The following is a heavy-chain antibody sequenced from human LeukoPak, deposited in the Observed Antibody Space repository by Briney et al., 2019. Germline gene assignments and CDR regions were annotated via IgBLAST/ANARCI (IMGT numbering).Heavy chain of an antibody. D-gene: IGHD2-15*01. J-gene: IGHJ3*02. Sequence: SETLSLTCTVSGGSISSYYRSWIRQPPGKGLEWIGYIYYSGSTNYNPSLKSRVTISVDTSKNQFSLKLSSVTAADTAVYYYARLMFFYCSGGSCYYAFDIWGQGTMVTVSS. CDR1: GGSISSYY. V-gene: IGHV4-59*08. CDR2: IYYSGST. CDR3: ARLMFFYCSGGSCYYAFDI.